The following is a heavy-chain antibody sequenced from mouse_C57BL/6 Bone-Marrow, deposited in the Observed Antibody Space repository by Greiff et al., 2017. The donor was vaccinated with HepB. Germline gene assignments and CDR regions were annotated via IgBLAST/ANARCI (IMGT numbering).Heavy chain of an antibody. CDR3: ATGGVRYFDY. V-gene: IGHV1-82*01. CDR1: GYAFSSSW. CDR2: IYPGDGDT. Sequence: QVQLQQSGPELVKPGASVKISCKASGYAFSSSWMNWVKQRPGKGLEWIGRIYPGDGDTNYNGTFKGKATLTADKSSSTAYMQLSSLTSEDSAVYFCATGGVRYFDYWGQGTTLTVSS. J-gene: IGHJ2*01. D-gene: IGHD2-2*01.